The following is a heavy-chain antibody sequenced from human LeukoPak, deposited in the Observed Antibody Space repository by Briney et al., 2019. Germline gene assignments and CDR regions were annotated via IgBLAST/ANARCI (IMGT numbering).Heavy chain of an antibody. CDR1: GFTFSSYW. CDR3: ARGRPHGNDY. Sequence: GGSLRLSCAASGFTFSSYWMNWVRQAPGKGLVWLSHINNDGSSINYADSVKGRFSISRDNAKNTLYLQMNSLRVEDTAVYYCARGRPHGNDYWGQGTLVTVSS. J-gene: IGHJ4*02. V-gene: IGHV3-74*01. D-gene: IGHD4-23*01. CDR2: INNDGSSI.